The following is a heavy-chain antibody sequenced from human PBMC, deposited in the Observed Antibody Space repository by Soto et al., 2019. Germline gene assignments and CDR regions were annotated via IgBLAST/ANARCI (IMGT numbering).Heavy chain of an antibody. D-gene: IGHD3-22*01. CDR3: ARIFDSRGTFDY. J-gene: IGHJ4*02. Sequence: QVQLQESGPGLVKPSQTLSLTCTVSGGSINSGGYYWSWFRQHPGKGLEWIEYIYYSGNTYSNPSLKSRVTISVDTSKNQFSLKLSSVTAADTAVYYCARIFDSRGTFDYWGQGTLVTVSS. V-gene: IGHV4-31*03. CDR1: GGSINSGGYY. CDR2: IYYSGNT.